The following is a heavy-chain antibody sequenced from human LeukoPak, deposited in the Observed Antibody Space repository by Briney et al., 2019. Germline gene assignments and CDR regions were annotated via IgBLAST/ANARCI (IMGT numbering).Heavy chain of an antibody. V-gene: IGHV4-59*01. CDR3: ARAGDYYVLGSYLGY. D-gene: IGHD3-10*01. J-gene: IGHJ4*02. CDR2: IYHRGSA. Sequence: SSETLSLTCTVSGGSISSYYWTWIRQPPGKGLEWIGYIYHRGSANYNPSLKSRVTISVDTSKNQFSLTLSSVTAADAAVYYCARAGDYYVLGSYLGYWGQGTLVTVSS. CDR1: GGSISSYY.